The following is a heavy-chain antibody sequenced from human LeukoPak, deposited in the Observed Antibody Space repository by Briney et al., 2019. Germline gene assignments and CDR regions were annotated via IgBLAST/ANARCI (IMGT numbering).Heavy chain of an antibody. Sequence: ASVKVSCKASGYTFTSYYMHWVRQAPGEGLEWMGIINPSGGSTSYAQKFQGRVTMTRDMSTSTVYMELSSLRSEDTAVYYCARGLGYSYGWTIFDYWGQGTLVTVSS. V-gene: IGHV1-46*01. D-gene: IGHD5-18*01. CDR2: INPSGGST. J-gene: IGHJ4*02. CDR1: GYTFTSYY. CDR3: ARGLGYSYGWTIFDY.